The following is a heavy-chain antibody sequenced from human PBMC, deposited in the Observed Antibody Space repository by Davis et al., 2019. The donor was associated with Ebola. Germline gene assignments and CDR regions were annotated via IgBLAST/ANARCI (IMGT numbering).Heavy chain of an antibody. Sequence: AASVKVSCKASGGTFSSYTISWVRQAPGQGLEWMGGIIPIFGAANYAQKFQGRVMITADESTSTAYMELSSLKSEDTAVYYCARGGAFSSGWSTGGSDYWGQGTLVTVSS. D-gene: IGHD6-19*01. CDR1: GGTFSSYT. CDR3: ARGGAFSSGWSTGGSDY. J-gene: IGHJ4*02. V-gene: IGHV1-69*13. CDR2: IIPIFGAA.